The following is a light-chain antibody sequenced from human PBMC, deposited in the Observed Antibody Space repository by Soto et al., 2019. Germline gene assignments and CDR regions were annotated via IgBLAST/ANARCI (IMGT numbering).Light chain of an antibody. J-gene: IGLJ2*01. CDR1: SSDTGTYNY. V-gene: IGLV2-14*01. CDR3: SSYTSSTVV. Sequence: QSALTQPASVSGSPGQSITISCTGTSSDTGTYNYVSWYQQHPGKAPKLMIYYVSNRPSGVSNRFSGSKSGNTASLTISGLQAEDEADYYCSSYTSSTVVFGGGTKLTVL. CDR2: YVS.